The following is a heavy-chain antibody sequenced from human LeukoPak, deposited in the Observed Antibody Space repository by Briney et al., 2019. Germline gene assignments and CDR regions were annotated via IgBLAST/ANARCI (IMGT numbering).Heavy chain of an antibody. CDR1: GMLISRYY. D-gene: IGHD5-24*01. V-gene: IGHV4-4*07. Sequence: SETLSLLCSLSGMLISRYYWTCIRQPAGKALEWLVRIFYCGSTSHHPSLTSRVTMSVDQSKNQFSLTQRSVTAADTSVYYCARQILLQSERWLIYFDYWGQGTLVTVSS. CDR3: ARQILLQSERWLIYFDY. J-gene: IGHJ4*02. CDR2: IFYCGST.